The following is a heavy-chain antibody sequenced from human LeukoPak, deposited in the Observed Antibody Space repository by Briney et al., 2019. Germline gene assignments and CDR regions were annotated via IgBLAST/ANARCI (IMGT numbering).Heavy chain of an antibody. CDR3: ARVIGGYCSGGSCYSDHYYYYMDV. Sequence: SETLSLACTVSGGSISSYYWSWIRQPAGKGLEWIGRIYTSGSTNYNPSLKSRVTMSVDTSKNQFSLKLSSVTAADTAVYYCARVIGGYCSGGSCYSDHYYYYMDVWGKGTTDTVSS. D-gene: IGHD2-15*01. J-gene: IGHJ6*03. CDR2: IYTSGST. V-gene: IGHV4-4*07. CDR1: GGSISSYY.